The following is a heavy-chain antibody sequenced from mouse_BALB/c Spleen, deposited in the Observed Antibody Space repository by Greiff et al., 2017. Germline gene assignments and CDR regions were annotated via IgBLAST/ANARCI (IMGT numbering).Heavy chain of an antibody. CDR1: GYTFTDYE. CDR2: IDPETGGT. D-gene: IGHD4-1*01. V-gene: IGHV1-15*01. Sequence: VQLQQSGAELVRPGASVTLSCKASGYTFTDYEMHWVKQTPVHGLEWIGAIDPETGGTAYNQKFKGKATLTADKSSSTAYMELRSLTSEDSAVYYCARTGPAWFAYWGQGTLVTVSA. CDR3: ARTGPAWFAY. J-gene: IGHJ3*01.